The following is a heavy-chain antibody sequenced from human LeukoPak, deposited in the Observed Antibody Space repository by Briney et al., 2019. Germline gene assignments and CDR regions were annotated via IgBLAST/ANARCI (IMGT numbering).Heavy chain of an antibody. CDR3: AKVVVVTNKFDY. D-gene: IGHD2-21*01. J-gene: IGHJ4*02. CDR1: GFTFSSYA. CDR2: ISGSGGST. Sequence: GGSLRLSCAASGFTFSSYAMSWVRQAPGKGLEWVSDISGSGGSTYYADSVKGRFTISRDNSKNTLYLQMNSLRAEDTAVYYCAKVVVVTNKFDYWGQGTLVTVSS. V-gene: IGHV3-23*01.